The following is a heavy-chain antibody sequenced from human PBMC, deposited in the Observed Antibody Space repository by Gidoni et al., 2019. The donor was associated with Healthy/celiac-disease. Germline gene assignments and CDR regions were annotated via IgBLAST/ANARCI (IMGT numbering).Heavy chain of an antibody. CDR3: ARGRGRIAVAGAYWYFDL. V-gene: IGHV3-30-3*01. CDR1: GFPFSSYA. CDR2: ISYDGSNK. D-gene: IGHD6-19*01. Sequence: QVQLVESGGGVVQPGRSLRLSCADSGFPFSSYAMHWVRQAPGKGLEWVAFISYDGSNKYYADSVKGRFTISRDNSKNTLYLQMNSLRAEDTAVYYCARGRGRIAVAGAYWYFDLWGRGTLVTVSS. J-gene: IGHJ2*01.